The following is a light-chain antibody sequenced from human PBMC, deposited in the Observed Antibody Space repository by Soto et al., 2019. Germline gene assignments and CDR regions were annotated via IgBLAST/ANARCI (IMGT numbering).Light chain of an antibody. J-gene: IGKJ2*01. Sequence: EIVMTQSPATLSVSPGERATLSCRASQSISTSLAWYQQKPGQAPRLLIYGASTRATGISARFSGSGSGTEFTLTISSLQSEDFAVYYCQQYNNWPPDTFGQGTKLEIK. CDR2: GAS. CDR1: QSISTS. CDR3: QQYNNWPPDT. V-gene: IGKV3-15*01.